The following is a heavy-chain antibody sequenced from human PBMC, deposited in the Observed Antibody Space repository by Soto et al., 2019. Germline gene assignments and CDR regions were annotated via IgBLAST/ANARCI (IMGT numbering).Heavy chain of an antibody. CDR1: GFTFSDYG. CDR2: ISSDGSSQ. Sequence: HPGGSLRLSCVASGFTFSDYGMHWVRQAPGKGLEWLTIISSDGSSQNYADSVKGRFTISRDNSKNTLYLQMNSLRVEDTAMYYCAKGSSSWYYPHLDYWGQGTLVTVSS. D-gene: IGHD6-13*01. J-gene: IGHJ4*02. CDR3: AKGSSSWYYPHLDY. V-gene: IGHV3-30*18.